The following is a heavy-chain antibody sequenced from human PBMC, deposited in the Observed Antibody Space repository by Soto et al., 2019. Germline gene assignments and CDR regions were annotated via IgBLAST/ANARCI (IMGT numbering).Heavy chain of an antibody. CDR1: GGSISSSSYY. CDR2: IYYSGST. Sequence: QLQLQESGPGLVKPSETLSLTCTVSGGSISSSSYYWGWIRPPPGKGLEWIGSIYYSGSTYYNPSLKRRGTISVDTSKNPFSLKLSSVTAADTAVYYCARQRIAATTFDYWGQGTLVTVSS. V-gene: IGHV4-39*01. CDR3: ARQRIAATTFDY. D-gene: IGHD6-6*01. J-gene: IGHJ4*02.